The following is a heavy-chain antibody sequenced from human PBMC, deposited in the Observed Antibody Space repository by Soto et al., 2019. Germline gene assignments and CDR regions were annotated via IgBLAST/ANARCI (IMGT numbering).Heavy chain of an antibody. CDR3: ARDSDFWSGYSRTPYYFDY. D-gene: IGHD3-3*01. J-gene: IGHJ4*02. CDR1: GFTFSSYW. CDR2: IKGDGSIT. V-gene: IGHV3-74*01. Sequence: GGSLRLSCAVSGFTFSSYWIHWVRQVPEKGLVWVSRIKGDGSITNYADFVKGRFTISRDNVMNTLYLQMNSLRAEDTAVYYCARDSDFWSGYSRTPYYFDYWGQGTLVTVSS.